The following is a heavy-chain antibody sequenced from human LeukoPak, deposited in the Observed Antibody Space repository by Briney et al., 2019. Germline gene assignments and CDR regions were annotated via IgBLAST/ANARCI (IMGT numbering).Heavy chain of an antibody. D-gene: IGHD3-9*01. CDR1: GGSISSGSYY. Sequence: SETLSLTCTVSGGSISSGSYYWSWIRQPAGKGLEWIGRIYTSGSTNYNPSLKSRVTISVDTSKNQFSLKLSSVTAADTAVYYCASGAFDWLLYDAFDIWGQGTMVTVSS. CDR2: IYTSGST. J-gene: IGHJ3*02. V-gene: IGHV4-61*02. CDR3: ASGAFDWLLYDAFDI.